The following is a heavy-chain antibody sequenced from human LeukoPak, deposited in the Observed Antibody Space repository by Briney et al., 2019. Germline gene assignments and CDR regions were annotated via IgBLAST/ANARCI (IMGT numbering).Heavy chain of an antibody. CDR3: ARLGSIYSGSYYGLKYFDY. J-gene: IGHJ4*02. CDR1: GGSFSSSDYY. Sequence: SETLSLTCTVSGGSFSSSDYYWAWIRQPPGEGLEWIGSIYYSGVTYYNPSLKSRVTMSVDTSKNQFSVRLTSVTAADTAVFYCARLGSIYSGSYYGLKYFDYWGQGTLVTVSS. V-gene: IGHV4-39*01. D-gene: IGHD1-26*01. CDR2: IYYSGVT.